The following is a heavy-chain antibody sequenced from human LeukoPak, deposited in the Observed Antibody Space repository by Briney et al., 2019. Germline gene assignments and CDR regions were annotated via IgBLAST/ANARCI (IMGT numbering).Heavy chain of an antibody. CDR1: GFTFSQVW. Sequence: GGSLRLSCAVSGFTFSQVWMTWVRQAPGKGLEWVAILSSDGVDKRYADSVQGRFTVSRDNFKNTLYLQMNSLRTEDTAIYYCARDPGTIFDVLNYHFDNWGQGTLVTVSS. CDR3: ARDPGTIFDVLNYHFDN. J-gene: IGHJ4*02. D-gene: IGHD3-3*01. V-gene: IGHV3-30-3*01. CDR2: LSSDGVDK.